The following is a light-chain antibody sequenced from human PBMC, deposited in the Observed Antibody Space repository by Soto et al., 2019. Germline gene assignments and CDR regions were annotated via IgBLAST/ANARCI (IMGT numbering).Light chain of an antibody. CDR3: QHSKT. Sequence: EIVLTQSPGTLSLSPGERASLSCRASQSVSSTYLAWYQQKPGQAPRLLIYGAFSRATGTPDRFSGSGSGTDFTLTISRLPPEDFAVYYCQHSKTFGQGAKVEIK. V-gene: IGKV3-20*01. J-gene: IGKJ1*01. CDR2: GAF. CDR1: QSVSSTY.